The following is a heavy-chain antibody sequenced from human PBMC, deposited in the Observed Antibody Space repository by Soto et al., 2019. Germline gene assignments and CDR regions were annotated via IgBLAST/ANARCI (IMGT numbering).Heavy chain of an antibody. CDR2: INPSGGST. D-gene: IGHD6-6*01. V-gene: IGHV1-46*01. Sequence: QVQLVQSGAEVKKPGASVKVSCKASGYTFTSYYMHWVRQAPGQGLEWMGIINPSGGSTSYAQKFQGRVTMTSDTSTSTGYRELSSLSSEDTAVYYCARDPLITSSSLPKSPYYYYYGMDVWGQGTTVTVSS. CDR1: GYTFTSYY. J-gene: IGHJ6*02. CDR3: ARDPLITSSSLPKSPYYYYYGMDV.